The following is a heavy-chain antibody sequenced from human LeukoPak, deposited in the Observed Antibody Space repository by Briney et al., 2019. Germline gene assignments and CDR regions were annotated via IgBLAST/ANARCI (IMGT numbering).Heavy chain of an antibody. J-gene: IGHJ6*03. CDR2: MNPNSGNT. CDR3: ARVVSRGYYYYYMDF. Sequence: ASVKLSCKGSGYAFISYDINSVRHAPGQGLELMGWMNPNSGNTGYAHKFQGRVTITRNTTINTAYMELSNLRSQDTAVYDFARVVSRGYYYYYMDFWGKGTTVTVSS. V-gene: IGHV1-8*03. CDR1: GYAFISYD. D-gene: IGHD3-10*01.